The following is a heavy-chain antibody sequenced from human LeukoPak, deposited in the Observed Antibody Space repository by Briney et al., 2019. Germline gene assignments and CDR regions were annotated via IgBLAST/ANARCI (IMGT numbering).Heavy chain of an antibody. Sequence: PGGSLRLSCAASGFTFSSDSMNWVRQAPGKGLEWVSYSSSSSSTIYYADSVKGRFTISRDNAKNSLYLQMNSLRAEDTAVYYCARDHMVRGVIPAFDYWGQGNLVTVSS. V-gene: IGHV3-48*04. CDR2: SSSSSSTI. J-gene: IGHJ4*02. D-gene: IGHD3-10*01. CDR3: ARDHMVRGVIPAFDY. CDR1: GFTFSSDS.